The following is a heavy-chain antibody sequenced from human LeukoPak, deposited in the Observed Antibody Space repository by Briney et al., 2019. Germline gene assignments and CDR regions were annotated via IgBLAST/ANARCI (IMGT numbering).Heavy chain of an antibody. CDR2: ISSSGSTI. CDR1: GFTFSDYY. V-gene: IGHV3-11*04. Sequence: GGSLRLSCAASGFTFSDYYMSWIRQAPGKGLEWVSYISSSGSTIYYADSVKGRFTISRDNAKNSLYLQMNSLRAEDTAVYYCARDERYGSGSYCYYYYYMDVWGKGTTVTVSS. CDR3: ARDERYGSGSYCYYYYYMDV. D-gene: IGHD3-10*01. J-gene: IGHJ6*03.